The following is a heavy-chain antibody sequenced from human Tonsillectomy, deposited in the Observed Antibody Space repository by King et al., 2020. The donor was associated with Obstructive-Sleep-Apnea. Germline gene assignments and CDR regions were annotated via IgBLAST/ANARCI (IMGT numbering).Heavy chain of an antibody. CDR2: IYYSGNT. Sequence: VQLQESGPGLVKPSETLSLTCTVSGGSISTYYWSWIRQPPGRGLEWIGYIYYSGNTNYNPSLRSRVTTSVDTSKNQFSLRLSSVTAADTAVYYCASKTRVETSWYFDYWGQGTLVTVSS. D-gene: IGHD5-24*01. V-gene: IGHV4-59*08. J-gene: IGHJ4*02. CDR1: GGSISTYY. CDR3: ASKTRVETSWYFDY.